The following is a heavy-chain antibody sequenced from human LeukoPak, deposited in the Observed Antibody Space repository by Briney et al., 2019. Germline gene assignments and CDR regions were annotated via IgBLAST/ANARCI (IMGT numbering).Heavy chain of an antibody. CDR1: GFTVSSNY. CDR3: ARDGRYCIITSCYGYYGMDV. J-gene: IGHJ6*02. CDR2: IYSGGST. D-gene: IGHD2-2*01. V-gene: IGHV3-53*04. Sequence: SGGSLRLSCAASGFTVSSNYMSWVRQAPGKGLEWVSVIYSGGSTYYADSVKGRFTISRQNSKNTLGLQMNSLRPEDTAVYYCARDGRYCIITSCYGYYGMDVWGQGTTVTVSS.